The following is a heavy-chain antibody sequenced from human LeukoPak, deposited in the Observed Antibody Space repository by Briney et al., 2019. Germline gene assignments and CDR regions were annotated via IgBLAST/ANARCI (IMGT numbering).Heavy chain of an antibody. Sequence: GGSLRLSCAASGFTFTTYWMHWIRQAPGKGLEWVANMKHDGSEKYYVDSVKGRFTISRDNAKNSLYLQMNSLRAEDTAVYYCARGHSGPTRTIDYWGQGTLVTVSS. CDR3: ARGHSGPTRTIDY. V-gene: IGHV3-7*01. CDR1: GFTFTTYW. J-gene: IGHJ4*02. D-gene: IGHD2-2*01. CDR2: MKHDGSEK.